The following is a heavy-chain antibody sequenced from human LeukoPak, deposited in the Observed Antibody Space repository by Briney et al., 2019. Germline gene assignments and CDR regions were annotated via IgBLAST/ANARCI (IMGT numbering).Heavy chain of an antibody. CDR3: TRNSGWYGLS. Sequence: GGSLRLSCAASGFTVSDNYMSWVRQAPGKGLEWVSSIDYDGGSGHYADSVKGRFTISRDNSNNTLFLHLNSLRGEDTAVYYCTRNSGWYGLSWGQGTLVTVSS. D-gene: IGHD6-19*01. CDR1: GFTVSDNY. V-gene: IGHV3-53*01. CDR2: IDYDGGSG. J-gene: IGHJ1*01.